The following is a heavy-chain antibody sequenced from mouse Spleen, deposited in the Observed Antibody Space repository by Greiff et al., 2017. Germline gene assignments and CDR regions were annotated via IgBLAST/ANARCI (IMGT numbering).Heavy chain of an antibody. CDR3: AIPDGLQVYAMDY. D-gene: IGHD2-14*01. V-gene: IGHV14-1*02. CDR2: IDPENGNT. Sequence: EVQVVESGAELVRPGASVKLSCKASGFNIKDYYMHWVKQRPEQGLEWIGWIDPENGNTIYDPKFQGKASITADTSSNTAYLQLSSLTSEDTAVYYCAIPDGLQVYAMDYWGQGTSVTVSS. CDR1: GFNIKDYY. J-gene: IGHJ4*01.